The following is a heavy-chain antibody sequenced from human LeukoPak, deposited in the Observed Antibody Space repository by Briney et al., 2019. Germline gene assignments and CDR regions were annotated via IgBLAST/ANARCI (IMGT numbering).Heavy chain of an antibody. D-gene: IGHD3-10*02. CDR1: GFTFSTYA. CDR2: ITGTGDGT. Sequence: PGGSLRLSCAASGFTFSTYAMTWVRQAPGKGLEWVSSITGTGDGTSAADSVKGRFTISRDSSKHTLYLQMNSLRVEDTAVYYCAELGITMIGGVWGKGTTVTISS. J-gene: IGHJ6*04. CDR3: AELGITMIGGV. V-gene: IGHV3-23*01.